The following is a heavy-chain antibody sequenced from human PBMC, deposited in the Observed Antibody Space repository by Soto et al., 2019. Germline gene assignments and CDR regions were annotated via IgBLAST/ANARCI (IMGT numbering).Heavy chain of an antibody. CDR1: GFTFTSSA. D-gene: IGHD3-22*01. CDR2: IVVGSGNT. J-gene: IGHJ4*02. Sequence: SVKVSCKASGFTFTSSAVQWVRQARGQRLEWIGWIVVGSGNTNYAQKFQERVTITRDMSTSTAYMELSSLRSEDTAVYYCAAVLTRATMIEEIDYWGQGTLVTVSS. V-gene: IGHV1-58*01. CDR3: AAVLTRATMIEEIDY.